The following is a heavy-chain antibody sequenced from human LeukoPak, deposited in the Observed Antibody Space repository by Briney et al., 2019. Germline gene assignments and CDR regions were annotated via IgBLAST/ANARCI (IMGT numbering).Heavy chain of an antibody. V-gene: IGHV3-64*01. J-gene: IGHJ4*02. Sequence: TGGPLRLSCAASGFTFSSYAMHWVRQAPGKGLEYVSAISSNGGSTYYANSVKGRFTISRDNSKNTLYLQMGSLRAEDMAVYYCARSDSSSWAYFDYWGQGTLVTVSS. D-gene: IGHD6-13*01. CDR2: ISSNGGST. CDR3: ARSDSSSWAYFDY. CDR1: GFTFSSYA.